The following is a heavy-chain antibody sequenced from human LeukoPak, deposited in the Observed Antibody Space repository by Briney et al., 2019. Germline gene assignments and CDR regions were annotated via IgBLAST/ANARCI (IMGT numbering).Heavy chain of an antibody. CDR3: ARGSRRDGYTDKGDWFDP. V-gene: IGHV1-2*02. CDR1: GYTFTGYY. Sequence: ASVKVSCKASGYTFTGYYMHWVRQAPGQGLEWMGWINLNSGGANYAQRFQGRVTMTRDTSISTAYMELSRLRSGDTAVYYCARGSRRDGYTDKGDWFDPWGQGTLVTVSS. CDR2: INLNSGGA. J-gene: IGHJ5*02. D-gene: IGHD5-24*01.